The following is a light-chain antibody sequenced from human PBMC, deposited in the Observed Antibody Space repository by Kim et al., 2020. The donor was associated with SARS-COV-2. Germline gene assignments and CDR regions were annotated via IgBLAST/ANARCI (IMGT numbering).Light chain of an antibody. CDR1: QSVTSSY. J-gene: IGKJ1*01. Sequence: LSPGERATLSCRASQSVTSSYVAWYQQKPGQAPRLLIYGASSRATGIPDRFSGTGSGTDFTLTISRLEPEDFAVYYCHQYGTSRTFGQGTKVDIK. CDR2: GAS. V-gene: IGKV3-20*01. CDR3: HQYGTSRT.